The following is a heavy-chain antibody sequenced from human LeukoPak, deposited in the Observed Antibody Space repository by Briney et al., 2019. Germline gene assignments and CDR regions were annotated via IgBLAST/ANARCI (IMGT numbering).Heavy chain of an antibody. Sequence: GGSLRLSCVASGFTFSQYEMNWVRQAPGKGLEWISYISVSGSPMYYADSVKGRFTISRDKSKNTLYLEMNSLRAEDTAVYYCVKDSTTRASNLPDYWGQGTLVTVSS. CDR1: GFTFSQYE. CDR2: ISVSGSPM. CDR3: VKDSTTRASNLPDY. D-gene: IGHD1/OR15-1a*01. V-gene: IGHV3-48*03. J-gene: IGHJ4*02.